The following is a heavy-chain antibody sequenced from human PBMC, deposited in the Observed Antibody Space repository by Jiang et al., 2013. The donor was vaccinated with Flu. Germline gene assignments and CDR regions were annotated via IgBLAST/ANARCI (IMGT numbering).Heavy chain of an antibody. D-gene: IGHD3-22*01. V-gene: IGHV1-69*15. CDR1: GGTFSSYA. J-gene: IGHJ4*02. CDR2: IIPIFGTA. Sequence: GAEVKKPGSSVKVSCKASGGTFSSYAISWVRQAPGQGLEWMGRIIPIFGTANYAQKFQGRVTITADESTSTAYMELSSLRSEDTAVYYCARDSGNYYDSSGYPREFDYWGQGTLVTVSS. CDR3: ARDSGNYYDSSGYPREFDY.